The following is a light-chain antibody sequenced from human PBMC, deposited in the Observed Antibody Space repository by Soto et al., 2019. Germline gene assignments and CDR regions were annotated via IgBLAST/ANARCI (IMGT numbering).Light chain of an antibody. CDR2: DAS. V-gene: IGKV3-11*01. CDR1: QSVGRY. Sequence: EIVLTQSPAILSLSPGERATLSCRASQSVGRYLVWYHQKPGQAPSLLIYDASNRATGIPARFSGSGSGTDFTLTISSLESEDFAVYYCQHRNNWPLTLGRGTRVEIK. J-gene: IGKJ1*01. CDR3: QHRNNWPLT.